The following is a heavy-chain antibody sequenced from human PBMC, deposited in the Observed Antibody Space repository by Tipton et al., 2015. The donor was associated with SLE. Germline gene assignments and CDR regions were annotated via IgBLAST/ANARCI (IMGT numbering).Heavy chain of an antibody. CDR1: GFTFSSYE. CDR3: ARESAGGKGYFDL. CDR2: ISSSGSTI. Sequence: GSLRLSCAASGFTFSSYEMNWVRQAPGKGLEWVSYISSSGSTIYYADSVKGRFTISRDNAKNSLYLQMNSLRAEDTAVYYCARESAGGKGYFDLWGRGTLVTVSS. V-gene: IGHV3-48*03. D-gene: IGHD4-23*01. J-gene: IGHJ2*01.